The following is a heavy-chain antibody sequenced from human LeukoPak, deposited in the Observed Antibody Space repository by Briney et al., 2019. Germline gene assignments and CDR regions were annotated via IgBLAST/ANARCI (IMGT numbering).Heavy chain of an antibody. D-gene: IGHD4-17*01. CDR2: IWYDGSNK. Sequence: GGSLRLSCAASGFTFSSYGMHWVRQAPGKGLEWVAVIWYDGSNKYYADSVKGRFTISRDNSKNTLYLQMNSLRAEDTAVYYCARDAGDFYYFDYWGQGTLDTVSS. CDR3: ARDAGDFYYFDY. J-gene: IGHJ4*02. CDR1: GFTFSSYG. V-gene: IGHV3-33*01.